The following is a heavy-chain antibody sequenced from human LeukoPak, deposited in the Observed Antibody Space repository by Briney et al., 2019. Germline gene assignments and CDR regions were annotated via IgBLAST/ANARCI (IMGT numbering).Heavy chain of an antibody. CDR3: ARGINGGSDLYYFDY. V-gene: IGHV1-46*01. CDR1: GYTFTSNS. D-gene: IGHD2-21*02. J-gene: IGHJ4*02. Sequence: ASVKVSCKASGYTFTSNSMHWVRQAPGQGLEWMGIINPSPVSTIYAQKFRGRVTMTRDTSTSTVYMELSSLTSEDTAVCYCARGINGGSDLYYFDYWGQGTLVTVTS. CDR2: INPSPVST.